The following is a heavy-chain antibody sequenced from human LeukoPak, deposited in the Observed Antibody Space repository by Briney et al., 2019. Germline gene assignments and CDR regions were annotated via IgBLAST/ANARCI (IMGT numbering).Heavy chain of an antibody. D-gene: IGHD2-2*01. CDR3: ARERSSVLGGAFDI. CDR2: ISYDGSNK. Sequence: PGRSLRLSCAASGFTFSSYAMHWVRQAPGKGLEWVAVISYDGSNKYYADSVKGRFTISRDNSKNTLYLQMNSLRAEDTAVYYCARERSSVLGGAFDIWGQGTMVTVSS. J-gene: IGHJ3*02. CDR1: GFTFSSYA. V-gene: IGHV3-30-3*01.